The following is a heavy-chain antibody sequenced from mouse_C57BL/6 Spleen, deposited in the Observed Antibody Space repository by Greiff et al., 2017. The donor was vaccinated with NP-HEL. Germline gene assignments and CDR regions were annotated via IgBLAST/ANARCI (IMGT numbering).Heavy chain of an antibody. CDR3: ARGDLGGSSPAAY. D-gene: IGHD1-1*01. CDR2: INPGSGGT. J-gene: IGHJ3*01. CDR1: GYAFTNYL. V-gene: IGHV1-54*01. Sequence: VKVVESGAELVRPGTSVKVSCKASGYAFTNYLIEWVKQRPGQGLEWIGVINPGSGGTNYNEKFKGKATLTADKSSSTAYMQLSSLTSEDSAVYFCARGDLGGSSPAAYWGQGTLVTVSA.